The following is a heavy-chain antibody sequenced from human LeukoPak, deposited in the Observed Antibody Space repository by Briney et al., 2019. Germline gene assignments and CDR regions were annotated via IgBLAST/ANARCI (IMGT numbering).Heavy chain of an antibody. CDR1: GFTFSSYA. V-gene: IGHV3-23*01. CDR2: IIGSGGST. Sequence: GGSLRLSCAASGFTFSSYAMSWLRQAPGQGLEWVSGIIGSGGSTYYADSVKGRFTISRDNSKNTLYLQMNSLRAEDTAVYYCAKRGDYSGSTTLYFDYWGQGTLVTVSS. J-gene: IGHJ4*02. CDR3: AKRGDYSGSTTLYFDY. D-gene: IGHD3-10*01.